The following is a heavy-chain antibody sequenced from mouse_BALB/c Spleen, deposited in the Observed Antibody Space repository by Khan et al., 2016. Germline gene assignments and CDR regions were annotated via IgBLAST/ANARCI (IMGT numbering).Heavy chain of an antibody. J-gene: IGHJ2*01. CDR3: ARRGGSINYGSFDY. CDR1: GYTFTTAG. D-gene: IGHD2-1*01. V-gene: IGHV9-4*02. Sequence: QIQLVQSGPELKKPGETVRISCKASGYTFTTAGMQWVQKMPGKGLKWIGWINTHSGVPEYAEDLKGRFAFSLETSASTAYLQISNLKNEDTATXFGARRGGSINYGSFDYWGQGTTLTVSS. CDR2: INTHSGVP.